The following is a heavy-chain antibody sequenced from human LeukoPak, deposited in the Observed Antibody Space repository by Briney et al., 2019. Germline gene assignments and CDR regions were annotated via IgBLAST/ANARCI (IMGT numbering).Heavy chain of an antibody. CDR3: ARGRGYSYGYCDY. D-gene: IGHD5-18*01. J-gene: IGHJ4*02. CDR2: INPNSAGT. V-gene: IGHV1-2*02. CDR1: GYTFTGYY. Sequence: GSSVKVSCKASGYTFTGYYMHWVRQAPGQGLEWMGWINPNSAGTNYAQKFHCRVTMTRDTSIRTAYMELSRLRSDDTAVYCCARGRGYSYGYCDYWGQGTLVTVSS.